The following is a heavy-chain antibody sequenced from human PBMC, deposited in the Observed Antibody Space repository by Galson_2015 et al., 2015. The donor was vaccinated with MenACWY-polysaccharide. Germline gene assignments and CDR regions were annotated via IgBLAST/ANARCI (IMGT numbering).Heavy chain of an antibody. Sequence: SLRLSCAASGFTLSHYGMHWVRQAPGRGLEWVAAIWNDGHVKYYADSVKGRFTISRDNSRSTLYLEMNSLRVEDTAVYYCARDICQDAPMDGWGKGTTVIVSS. D-gene: IGHD2-2*01. V-gene: IGHV3-33*01. CDR3: ARDICQDAPMDG. J-gene: IGHJ6*03. CDR2: IWNDGHVK. CDR1: GFTLSHYG.